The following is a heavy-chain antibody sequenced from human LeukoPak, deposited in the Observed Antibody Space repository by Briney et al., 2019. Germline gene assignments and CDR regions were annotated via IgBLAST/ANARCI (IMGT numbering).Heavy chain of an antibody. V-gene: IGHV1-69*13. CDR1: GGTFSSYA. CDR3: ARVGFRRDGYNFNYYMDV. Sequence: SVKVSCKASGGTFSSYAISWVRQAPGQGLEWMGGIIPIFGTANYAQKFQGRVTITADESTSTAYMELSSLTSEDTAVYYCARVGFRRDGYNFNYYMDVWGKGTTVTVSS. CDR2: IIPIFGTA. D-gene: IGHD5-24*01. J-gene: IGHJ6*03.